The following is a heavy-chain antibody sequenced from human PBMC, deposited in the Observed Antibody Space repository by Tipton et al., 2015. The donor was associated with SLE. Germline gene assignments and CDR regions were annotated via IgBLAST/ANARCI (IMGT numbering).Heavy chain of an antibody. CDR3: ATSRRNWGSHGDYYMDV. J-gene: IGHJ6*03. V-gene: IGHV5-51*01. Sequence: QLVQSGAEVKKPGESLRISCVGSGYSFSNYWIAWVRQMPGKGLEWMGIIYPGDSDTRYSPSFQGQLTISADKSISTAYLQWSSLKASDTAMYYCATSRRNWGSHGDYYMDVWGKGTTVTVSS. CDR1: GYSFSNYW. D-gene: IGHD3-16*01. CDR2: IYPGDSDT.